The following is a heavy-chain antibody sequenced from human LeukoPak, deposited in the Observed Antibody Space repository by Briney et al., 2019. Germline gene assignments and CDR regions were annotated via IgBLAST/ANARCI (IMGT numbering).Heavy chain of an antibody. D-gene: IGHD5-12*01. CDR1: GGSISSSSYY. CDR3: ARVGHSGYDYFDY. J-gene: IGHJ4*02. Sequence: SETLSLTCTVSGGSISSSSYYWGWIRQPPGKGLEWIGSIYYSGSTYYNPSLKSRVTISVDTSKNQFSLKLSSVTAAGTAVYYCARVGHSGYDYFDYWGQGTLVTVSS. V-gene: IGHV4-39*01. CDR2: IYYSGST.